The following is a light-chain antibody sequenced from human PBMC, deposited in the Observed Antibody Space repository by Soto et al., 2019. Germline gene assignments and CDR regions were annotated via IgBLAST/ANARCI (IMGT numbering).Light chain of an antibody. CDR2: GAS. V-gene: IGKV3D-15*01. Sequence: DIVMTQSPDSLAVSLGERATLSCRASQVVSDSYLAWYQQKPGQAPRLLISGASSRAPGIPDRFSGRGSGTEFTLTISSLQSEDFAVYYCQQYNNWPPTFGQGTKVDI. CDR3: QQYNNWPPT. J-gene: IGKJ1*01. CDR1: QVVSDSY.